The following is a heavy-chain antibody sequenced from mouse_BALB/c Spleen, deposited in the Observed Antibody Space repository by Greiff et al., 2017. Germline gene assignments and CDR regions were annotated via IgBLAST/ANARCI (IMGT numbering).Heavy chain of an antibody. CDR2: ISYSGST. V-gene: IGHV3-2*02. D-gene: IGHD1-1*02. Sequence: EVKLVESGPGLVKPSQSLSLTCTVTGYSITSDYAWNWIRQFPGNKLEWMGYISYSGSTSYNPSLKSRISITRDTSKNQFFLQLNSVTTEDTATYYCARRVYGTGAMDYWGQGTSVTVSS. CDR1: GYSITSDYA. J-gene: IGHJ4*01. CDR3: ARRVYGTGAMDY.